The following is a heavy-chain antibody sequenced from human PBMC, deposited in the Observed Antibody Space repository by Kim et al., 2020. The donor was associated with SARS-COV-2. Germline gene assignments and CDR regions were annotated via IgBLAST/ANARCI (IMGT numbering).Heavy chain of an antibody. CDR3: ARPKGSNGRVFDY. Sequence: YNPSLKSRVTIAVDTSKNQFSLKLSSVTAADTAVYYCARPKGSNGRVFDYWGQGTLVTVSS. D-gene: IGHD3-10*01. J-gene: IGHJ4*02. V-gene: IGHV4-39*01.